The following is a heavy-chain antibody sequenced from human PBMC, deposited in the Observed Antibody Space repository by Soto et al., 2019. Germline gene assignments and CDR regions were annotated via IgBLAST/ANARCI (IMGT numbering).Heavy chain of an antibody. CDR2: IYYSGST. J-gene: IGHJ5*02. V-gene: IGHV4-39*01. Sequence: PSETLSLTCTVSGGSISSSSYYWGWIRQPPGKGLEWVGSIYYSGSTYYNPSLKSRVTISVDTSKNQFSLKLSSVTAADTAVYYCARHPEVVRGVVSESWFDPWGQGTLVTVSS. CDR1: GGSISSSSYY. CDR3: ARHPEVVRGVVSESWFDP. D-gene: IGHD3-10*01.